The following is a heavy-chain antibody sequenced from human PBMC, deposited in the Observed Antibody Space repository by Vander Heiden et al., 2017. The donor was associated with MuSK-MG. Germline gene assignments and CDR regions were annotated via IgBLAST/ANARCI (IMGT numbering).Heavy chain of an antibody. J-gene: IGHJ4*02. CDR1: GVTLDDYA. CDR2: ISWKSDTI. D-gene: IGHD1-26*01. CDR3: ARAGCSCNNYYANW. V-gene: IGHV3-9*01. Sequence: EVQLVESGGGLVQPGRSRRLSCAASGVTLDDYAMHWVRQRPGKGLEWVSSISWKSDTIWYADSVKGRFTISRDNAKNSLYLLMNSLRPEDTALYYCARAGCSCNNYYANWWGQGTLVTVSS.